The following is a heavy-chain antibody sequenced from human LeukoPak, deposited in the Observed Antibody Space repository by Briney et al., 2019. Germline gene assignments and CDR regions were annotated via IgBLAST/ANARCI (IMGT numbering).Heavy chain of an antibody. D-gene: IGHD2-15*01. CDR3: AKRYCSGGSCSHFDC. V-gene: IGHV3-23*01. CDR1: GFTFSSYA. Sequence: GGSLRLSCAASGFTFSSYAMSWVRQAPGKGLEWVSAISGSGGSTYYADSVKGRFTISRDNSKNTLYLQMNSLRAEDTAVYYCAKRYCSGGSCSHFDCWGQGTLVTVSS. CDR2: ISGSGGST. J-gene: IGHJ4*02.